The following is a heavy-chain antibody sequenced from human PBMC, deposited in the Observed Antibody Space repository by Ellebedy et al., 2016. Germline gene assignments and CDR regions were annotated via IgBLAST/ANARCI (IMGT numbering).Heavy chain of an antibody. CDR2: ISGDGDTT. CDR1: GFTFRNFF. V-gene: IGHV3-23*01. CDR3: RPGHYANL. D-gene: IGHD4-17*01. J-gene: IGHJ5*02. Sequence: GESLKISXVASGFTFRNFFMSWVRQAPGGGLEWFSTISGDGDTTFSADSVKGRFTVSRDNSKSILYLHMNNLRADDTAVYYCRPGHYANLWGHGTLVTVSS.